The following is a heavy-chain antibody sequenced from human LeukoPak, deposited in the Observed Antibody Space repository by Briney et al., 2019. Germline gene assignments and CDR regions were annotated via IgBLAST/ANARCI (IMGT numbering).Heavy chain of an antibody. CDR2: ISWNSGSI. V-gene: IGHV3-9*01. CDR3: AKDIQPSGWYYHY. D-gene: IGHD6-19*01. J-gene: IGHJ4*02. Sequence: GGSLRLSCAASGFTVSSNYMSWVRQAPGKGLEWVSGISWNSGSIGYADSVKGRFTISRDNAKNSLYLQMNSLRAEDTALYYCAKDIQPSGWYYHYWGQGTLVTVSS. CDR1: GFTVSSNY.